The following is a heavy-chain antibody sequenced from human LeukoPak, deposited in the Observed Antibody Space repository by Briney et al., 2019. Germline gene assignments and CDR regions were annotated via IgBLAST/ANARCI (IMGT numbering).Heavy chain of an antibody. D-gene: IGHD2-2*01. V-gene: IGHV4-4*07. CDR2: IYTSGST. CDR1: GGSISSYY. CDR3: ARDTVVPATTNWFDP. Sequence: SETLSLTCTVFGGSISSYYWSWIRQPAGKGLEWIGRIYTSGSTNYNPSLKSRVTMSVDTSKNQFSLKLSSVTAADTAVYYCARDTVVPATTNWFDPWGQGTLVTVSS. J-gene: IGHJ5*02.